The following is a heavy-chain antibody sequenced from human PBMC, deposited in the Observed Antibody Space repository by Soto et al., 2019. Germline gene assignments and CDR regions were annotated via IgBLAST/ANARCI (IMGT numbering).Heavy chain of an antibody. V-gene: IGHV4-30-4*01. CDR2: IYYSGST. Sequence: PSETLSLTCTVSGGSISSGDYYWSWIRQPPGKGLEWIGYIYYSGSTYYNPSLKSRVTISVDTSKNQFSLKLSSVTAADTAVYYCARWYYDFWSGYYSEGYYYYYGMDVWGQGTTVTVSS. D-gene: IGHD3-3*01. CDR3: ARWYYDFWSGYYSEGYYYYYGMDV. CDR1: GGSISSGDYY. J-gene: IGHJ6*02.